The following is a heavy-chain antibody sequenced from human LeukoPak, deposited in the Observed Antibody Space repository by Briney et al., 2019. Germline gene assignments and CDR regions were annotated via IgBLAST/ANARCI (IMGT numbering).Heavy chain of an antibody. CDR3: ARYYYGSGSLTWDY. D-gene: IGHD3-10*01. Sequence: SETLSLTCTVSGGSITNSHWWSWVRQPPGKGLEWIGEIYVGGSSNYNPSPKSRVTISVDKSKNQFSLKLSSVTAADTAVYYCARYYYGSGSLTWDYWGQGTLVTVSS. CDR1: GGSITNSHW. CDR2: IYVGGSS. J-gene: IGHJ4*02. V-gene: IGHV4-4*02.